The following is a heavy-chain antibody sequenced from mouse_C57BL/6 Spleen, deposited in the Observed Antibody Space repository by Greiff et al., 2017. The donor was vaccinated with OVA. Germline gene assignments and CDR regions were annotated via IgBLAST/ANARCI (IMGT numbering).Heavy chain of an antibody. V-gene: IGHV1-15*01. D-gene: IGHD1-1*01. CDR3: TRDGSRVGYFEV. J-gene: IGHJ1*03. Sequence: QVQLKESGAELVRPGASVTLSCKASGYTFTDYEMHWVKQTPVHGLEWIGAIDPETGGTAYNQKFKGKAILTADKSSSTAYMELRSLTSEDSAVYYGTRDGSRVGYFEVWGTGTTVTVSS. CDR2: IDPETGGT. CDR1: GYTFTDYE.